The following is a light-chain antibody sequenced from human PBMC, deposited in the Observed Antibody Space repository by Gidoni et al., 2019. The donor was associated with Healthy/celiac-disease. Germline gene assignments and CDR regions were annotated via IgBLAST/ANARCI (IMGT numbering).Light chain of an antibody. CDR3: QHFGN. Sequence: EMVLTQSPGTLALSPGQSATLSCRASQSISSSQLAWYQQKPRQAPRPPMYGASSRATGLPDRFSGSESGIDFTLTISRLEPEDFSVYYCQHFGNFXGXTKVE. V-gene: IGKV3-20*01. CDR2: GAS. J-gene: IGKJ4*01. CDR1: QSISSSQ.